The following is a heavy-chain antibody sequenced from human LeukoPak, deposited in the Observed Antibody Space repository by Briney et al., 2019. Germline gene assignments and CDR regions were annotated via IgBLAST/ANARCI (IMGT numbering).Heavy chain of an antibody. J-gene: IGHJ4*02. Sequence: ASVKVSCKASGYIFSAYYIQWVRQAPGQGLERMGWINSNSGGTNYAQKFQGWVTMTTDTSTSTAYMELRRLRSDDTAVYYCARFASVAHFDNWGQGTLVTVSS. CDR3: ARFASVAHFDN. D-gene: IGHD5-12*01. CDR2: INSNSGGT. V-gene: IGHV1-2*04. CDR1: GYIFSAYY.